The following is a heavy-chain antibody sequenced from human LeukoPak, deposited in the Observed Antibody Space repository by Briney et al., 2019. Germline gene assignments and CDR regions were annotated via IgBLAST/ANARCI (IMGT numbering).Heavy chain of an antibody. V-gene: IGHV3-74*01. CDR1: VFTFSSYW. CDR3: ARQYYYDSSGYYYGNAFDI. D-gene: IGHD3-22*01. CDR2: INSDGSST. J-gene: IGHJ3*02. Sequence: VGSLRLSCAASVFTFSSYWMHCVLQAPGKRLVWVSRINSDGSSTSYADSVKGRFTISRDNAKNTLYLQMNSLRAEDTGVYYCARQYYYDSSGYYYGNAFDIWGQGTMVTVSS.